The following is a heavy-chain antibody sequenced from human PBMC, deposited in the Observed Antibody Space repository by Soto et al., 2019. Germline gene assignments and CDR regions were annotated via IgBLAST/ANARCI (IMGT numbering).Heavy chain of an antibody. CDR1: GGSISSGGYY. D-gene: IGHD5-18*01. V-gene: IGHV4-31*03. J-gene: IGHJ4*02. CDR3: ARAPQLWAELDY. CDR2: IYYSGST. Sequence: PSETLSLTCTVSGGSISSGGYYWSWIRQHPGKGLEWIGYIYYSGSTYYNPSLKSRVTISVDTSKNQFSLKLSSVTAADTAVYYCARAPQLWAELDYWGQGTLVTVS.